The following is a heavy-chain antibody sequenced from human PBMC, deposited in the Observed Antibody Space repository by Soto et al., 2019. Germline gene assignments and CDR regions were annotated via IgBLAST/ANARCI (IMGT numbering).Heavy chain of an antibody. D-gene: IGHD6-13*01. Sequence: PPETLAHTCTVSGVSISGGGYYWSWIRQHAEKGLQWIGNIYYSGSTNYKPSLKSRIIISLDTSKNQFSLKLSSVTAEDTAVYLRACYRNSGSWSKLAFWGQRTLVLVSS. CDR1: GVSISGGGYY. CDR3: ACYRNSGSWSKLAF. CDR2: IYYSGST. J-gene: IGHJ4*01. V-gene: IGHV4-31*03.